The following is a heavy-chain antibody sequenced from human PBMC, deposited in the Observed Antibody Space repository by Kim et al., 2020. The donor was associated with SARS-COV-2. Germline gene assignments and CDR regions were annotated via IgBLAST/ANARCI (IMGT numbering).Heavy chain of an antibody. J-gene: IGHJ6*02. V-gene: IGHV1-8*01. Sequence: YAQKCQGIVTMTRNTSISTAYMELSSLRSEDTAVYYCAGGPNYYYYGMDVWGQGTTVTVSS. CDR3: AGGPNYYYYGMDV.